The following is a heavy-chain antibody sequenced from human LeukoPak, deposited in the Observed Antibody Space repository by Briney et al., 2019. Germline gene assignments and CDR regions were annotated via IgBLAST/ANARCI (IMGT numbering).Heavy chain of an antibody. D-gene: IGHD4-11*01. CDR2: IKQDGSEK. J-gene: IGHJ6*03. Sequence: GGSLRLSCAASGFTFSTYWMSWVRRAPGKGLEWVANIKQDGSEKYYVDSVKGRFTISRDNAKNSLYLQMNSLRAEDTAVYYCARDNYWYYYYYYMDVWGKGTTVTVSS. V-gene: IGHV3-7*01. CDR1: GFTFSTYW. CDR3: ARDNYWYYYYYYMDV.